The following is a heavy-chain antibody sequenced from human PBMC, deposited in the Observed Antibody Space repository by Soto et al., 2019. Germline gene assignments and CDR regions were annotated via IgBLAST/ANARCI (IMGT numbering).Heavy chain of an antibody. CDR1: GFTFSNFG. V-gene: IGHV3-23*01. CDR2: IGVDGVTT. J-gene: IGHJ4*02. Sequence: EVQLLESGGDLVQPGGSLRLSCVASGFTFSNFGMSWVRQAPGQGLQWVSSIGVDGVTTYYADSVRGRFTISSDNSKNTLYLQMNSVRAEVTALDYCVKDRTMSAPNDYFDYWGQGTLVTVSS. CDR3: VKDRTMSAPNDYFDY.